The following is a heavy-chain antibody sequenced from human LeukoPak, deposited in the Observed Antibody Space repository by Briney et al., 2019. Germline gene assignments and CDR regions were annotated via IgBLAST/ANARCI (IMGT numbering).Heavy chain of an antibody. J-gene: IGHJ4*02. CDR3: ARSKFLYSSGWYDY. V-gene: IGHV4-4*02. CDR1: GGSISSSNW. D-gene: IGHD6-19*01. Sequence: PSGTLSLTCAVSGGSISSSNWWSWVRQPPGKGLEWIGEIYHSGSTNYNPSPKSRVTISVDKSKNQFSLKLSSVTAADTAVYYCARSKFLYSSGWYDYWGQGTLVTVSS. CDR2: IYHSGST.